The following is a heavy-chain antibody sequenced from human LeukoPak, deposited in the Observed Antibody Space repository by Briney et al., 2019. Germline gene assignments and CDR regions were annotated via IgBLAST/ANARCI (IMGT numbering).Heavy chain of an antibody. J-gene: IGHJ4*02. CDR1: GFTFSSYA. V-gene: IGHV3-23*01. CDR2: ISASGGGT. D-gene: IGHD5-18*01. Sequence: GGSLRLSCAASGFTFSSYAMSWVRQAPGKGLEWVSAISASGGGTYYADSVKGRFTISRDNSKNTLFLQMNSLRAEDTAVYFCAKDTETTWQSAMVTDFDYWGQGTLVTVSS. CDR3: AKDTETTWQSAMVTDFDY.